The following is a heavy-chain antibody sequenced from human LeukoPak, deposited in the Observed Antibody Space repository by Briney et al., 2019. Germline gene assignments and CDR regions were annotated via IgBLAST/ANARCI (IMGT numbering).Heavy chain of an antibody. CDR1: GFTFKNYW. CDR3: ARDYDILTAYHASFDY. V-gene: IGHV3-7*01. J-gene: IGHJ4*02. Sequence: GGSLRLSCAASGFTFKNYWMSWVRQAPGKGLEGVANIKQDGSEKYYVDSVKGRFTVSRDNAKNSLYLQMNSLRAEDTAMYYCARDYDILTAYHASFDYWGQGTLVTVSS. CDR2: IKQDGSEK. D-gene: IGHD3-9*01.